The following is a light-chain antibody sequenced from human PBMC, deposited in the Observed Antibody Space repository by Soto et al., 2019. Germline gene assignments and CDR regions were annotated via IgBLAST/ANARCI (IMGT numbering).Light chain of an antibody. CDR3: SSFTSSDTYV. J-gene: IGLJ1*01. V-gene: IGLV2-18*02. CDR2: DVN. CDR1: SSDVGSFNR. Sequence: QSALTQPPSVSGSPGRSVAISCTGTSSDVGSFNRVSWYQQSPGTAPKLMIYDVNNRPSGVPDRFSGSKSGNAASLTISGLQAEDESDYYCSSFTSSDTYVFGTGTKLTVL.